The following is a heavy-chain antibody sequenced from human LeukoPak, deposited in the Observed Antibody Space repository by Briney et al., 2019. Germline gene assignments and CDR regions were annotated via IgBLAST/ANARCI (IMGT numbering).Heavy chain of an antibody. D-gene: IGHD6-13*01. CDR3: ARAAPIAAAGIWGVYYYGMDV. J-gene: IGHJ6*02. CDR1: GCSISSYY. CDR2: IYYSGST. V-gene: IGHV4-59*01. Sequence: SEPLSLTCNVSGCSISSYYWSWIRHPPGKGLEWIGDIYYSGSTNYNPSLKSRVTISVDTSKNQFSLKLSSVTAADTAVYYCARAAPIAAAGIWGVYYYGMDVWSQGTTVTVSS.